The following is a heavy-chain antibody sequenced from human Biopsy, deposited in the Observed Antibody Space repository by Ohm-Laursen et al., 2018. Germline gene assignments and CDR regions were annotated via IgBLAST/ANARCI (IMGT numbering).Heavy chain of an antibody. CDR2: IYYSVMT. D-gene: IGHD4-11*01. V-gene: IGHV4-59*02. Sequence: SDTLSLTYTVSGDSVTKYYWSWIRQPPGKGLEWIGHIYYSVMTNYNPSLQSRVSISVDTSRNQVSLTLSSVTAADTAVYYCARDSGILNYGNCKYYHYYGMDVWGQGTKVTVSS. J-gene: IGHJ6*02. CDR3: ARDSGILNYGNCKYYHYYGMDV. CDR1: GDSVTKYY.